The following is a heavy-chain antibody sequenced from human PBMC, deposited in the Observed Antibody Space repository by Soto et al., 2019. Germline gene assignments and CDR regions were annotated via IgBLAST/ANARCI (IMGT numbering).Heavy chain of an antibody. J-gene: IGHJ6*03. CDR3: ARIAARPDPYYYYYMDV. Sequence: PSQTLSLTCAISGDGVSSNSAAWNWIRQSPSRGLEWLGRTYYRSKWYNDYAVSVKSRITINPDTSKNQFSLQLNSVTPEDTAVYYCARIAARPDPYYYYYMDVWGKGTAVTVSS. V-gene: IGHV6-1*01. D-gene: IGHD6-6*01. CDR1: GDGVSSNSAA. CDR2: TYYRSKWYN.